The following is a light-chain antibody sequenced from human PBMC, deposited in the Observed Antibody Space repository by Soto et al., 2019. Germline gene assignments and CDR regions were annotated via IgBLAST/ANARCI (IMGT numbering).Light chain of an antibody. CDR2: DVS. CDR1: SSDVGGYNY. V-gene: IGLV2-14*01. J-gene: IGLJ1*01. Sequence: QSVLTQPASVSGSPGQSITISCTGTSSDVGGYNYVSWYQQHPAKAPKLMIYDVSNRPSGVSNRFSGSKSGNTASLTISGLQAEDEADYYCSSYTSSSTLAYVFGTGTKLTVL. CDR3: SSYTSSSTLAYV.